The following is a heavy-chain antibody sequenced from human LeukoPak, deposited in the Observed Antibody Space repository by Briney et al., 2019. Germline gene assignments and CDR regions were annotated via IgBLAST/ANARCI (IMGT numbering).Heavy chain of an antibody. CDR3: ASKDEARYYYDSSGYEDAFDI. CDR1: GYTFTGYY. V-gene: IGHV1-2*02. CDR2: INPNNGGT. J-gene: IGHJ3*02. D-gene: IGHD3-22*01. Sequence: ASVKVSCKASGYTFTGYYMHWVRQAPGQGLEWMGWINPNNGGTNYAQKFQGRVTMTRDTSISTAYMELSRLRSDDTAVYYCASKDEARYYYDSSGYEDAFDIWGQGTMVTVSS.